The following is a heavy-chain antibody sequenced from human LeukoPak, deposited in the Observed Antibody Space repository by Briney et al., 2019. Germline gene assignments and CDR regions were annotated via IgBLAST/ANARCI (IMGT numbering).Heavy chain of an antibody. J-gene: IGHJ4*02. Sequence: TSETLSLTCTVSGGSISSYYWSWIRQPPGKGMEWIGYIYNIGSTNYNPSLKSRITMSVDTSKNQFSLKLNSVTTADTAVYYCARRSSGWGFDYWGQGTLVTVSS. D-gene: IGHD6-19*01. CDR1: GGSISSYY. CDR2: IYNIGST. V-gene: IGHV4-59*01. CDR3: ARRSSGWGFDY.